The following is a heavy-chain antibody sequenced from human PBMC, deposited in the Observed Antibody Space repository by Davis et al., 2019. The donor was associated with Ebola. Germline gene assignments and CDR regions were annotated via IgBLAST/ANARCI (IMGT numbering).Heavy chain of an antibody. CDR2: VSVDGASE. Sequence: GESLKISCAASGFIFNRYPIHWVRQAPGKGLEWVTVVSVDGASEDYPDSVKGRFIISRDNSKNTLYLQMNSLRAEDTATYYCARDHGWEIPHPIGYYYGLDVWGQGTTVAVSS. V-gene: IGHV3-30-3*01. J-gene: IGHJ6*02. CDR1: GFIFNRYP. D-gene: IGHD1-26*01. CDR3: ARDHGWEIPHPIGYYYGLDV.